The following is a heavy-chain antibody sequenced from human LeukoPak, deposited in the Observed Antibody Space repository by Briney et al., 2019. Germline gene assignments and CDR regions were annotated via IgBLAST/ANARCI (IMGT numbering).Heavy chain of an antibody. Sequence: PGRSLRLSCAASGFTFTSYGMHWVRQAPGNGLEWVAVISYDGGNKYYADSVKGRFTISRDTSKNTLYLQMNSLRAEDTAVYYCAKASGVPWADYAFDIWGQGTMVTVSS. CDR2: ISYDGGNK. J-gene: IGHJ3*02. CDR3: AKASGVPWADYAFDI. CDR1: GFTFTSYG. D-gene: IGHD3-10*01. V-gene: IGHV3-30*18.